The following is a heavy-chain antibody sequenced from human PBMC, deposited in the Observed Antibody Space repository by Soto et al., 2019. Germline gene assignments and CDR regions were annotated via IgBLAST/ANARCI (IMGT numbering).Heavy chain of an antibody. Sequence: GASVKVSCKASGYTFTSYAMHWVRQAPGQRLEWMGWINAGNGNTKYSQKFQGRVTITRDTSASTAYMELSSLRSEDTAVYYCARVTESFKWFGESLNYWGQGTLVTVSS. D-gene: IGHD3-10*01. V-gene: IGHV1-3*01. CDR3: ARVTESFKWFGESLNY. CDR1: GYTFTSYA. CDR2: INAGNGNT. J-gene: IGHJ4*02.